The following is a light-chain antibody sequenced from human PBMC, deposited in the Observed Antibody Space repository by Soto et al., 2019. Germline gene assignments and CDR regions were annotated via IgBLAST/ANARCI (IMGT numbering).Light chain of an antibody. CDR2: GAS. V-gene: IGKV3-20*01. CDR1: QSVSSSY. J-gene: IGKJ2*01. CDR3: QQYGSSTLYT. Sequence: EIVLTQSPGTLSLSPGERATLSCRASQSVSSSYLAWYQQKPGQAPRLLIYGASSRATGIPDRFGGCGSGTDFALTISRLEPEDFGVYFCQQYGSSTLYTFGEGAKREIK.